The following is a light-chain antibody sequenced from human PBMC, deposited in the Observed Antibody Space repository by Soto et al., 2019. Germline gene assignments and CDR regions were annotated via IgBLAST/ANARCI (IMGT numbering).Light chain of an antibody. J-gene: IGLJ1*01. CDR1: SGDIGGYNY. Sequence: QSALTQPASVSGSPGQSITFSCTGTSGDIGGYNYVSWYQQHPGKAPKLMIYEVSNRPSGVSDRLSGSKSGNTASLTISGLQAEDEADYYCTSYTSSTTNYVFGTGTKLTVL. CDR2: EVS. CDR3: TSYTSSTTNYV. V-gene: IGLV2-14*01.